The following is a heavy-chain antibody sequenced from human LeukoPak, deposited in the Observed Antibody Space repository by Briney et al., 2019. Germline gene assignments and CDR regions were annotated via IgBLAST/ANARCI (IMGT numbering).Heavy chain of an antibody. V-gene: IGHV1-69*13. D-gene: IGHD3-9*01. CDR2: IIPIFGTA. J-gene: IGHJ2*01. Sequence: SLKVSCKASGGTFSSYAISWVRQAPGQGLEWMGGIIPIFGTANYAQKFQGRVTITADESTSTAYTELSSLRSEDTAVYYCARDLRRYDILTGYYPYWYFDLWGRGTLVTVSS. CDR3: ARDLRRYDILTGYYPYWYFDL. CDR1: GGTFSSYA.